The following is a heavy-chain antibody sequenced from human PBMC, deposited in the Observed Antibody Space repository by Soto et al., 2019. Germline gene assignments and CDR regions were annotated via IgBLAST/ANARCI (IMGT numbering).Heavy chain of an antibody. CDR1: GFTFSSYS. D-gene: IGHD2-2*01. CDR2: ISSSSSTI. V-gene: IGHV3-48*01. CDR3: AREEGLSGWFAP. J-gene: IGHJ5*02. Sequence: EVQLVESGGGLVQPGGSLRLSCAASGFTFSSYSMNWVRQAPGKGLEWVSYISSSSSTIYYADSVKGRFTISRDNAKNLLELDGNSVRAEEMAVYYGAREEGLSGWFAPWVRGTLVTVYS.